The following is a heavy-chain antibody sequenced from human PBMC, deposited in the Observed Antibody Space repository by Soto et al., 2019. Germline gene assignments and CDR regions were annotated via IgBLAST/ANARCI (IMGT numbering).Heavy chain of an antibody. CDR3: ARPDSSSFDY. Sequence: VGSLRLSCAASGFTFSSYSMNWVRQAPGKGLEWVSSISSSSSYIYYADSVKGRFTISRDNAKNSLHLQMNSLRAEDTAVYYCARPDSSSFDYWGQGTLVTVSS. CDR2: ISSSSSYI. D-gene: IGHD6-6*01. J-gene: IGHJ4*02. CDR1: GFTFSSYS. V-gene: IGHV3-21*01.